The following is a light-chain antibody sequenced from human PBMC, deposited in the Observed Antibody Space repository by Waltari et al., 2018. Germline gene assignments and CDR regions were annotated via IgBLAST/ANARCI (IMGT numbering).Light chain of an antibody. CDR3: QAWDSSAVI. CDR1: KIANKY. Sequence: SYELTQAPSVSVSPGQTASIPCSGEKIANKYVYWYQQKSGQSPVLVIHQDTKRPSGIPERFSGSNSGSAATLTITGTQAVDEADYYCQAWDSSAVIFGGGTKLTVL. CDR2: QDT. J-gene: IGLJ2*01. V-gene: IGLV3-1*01.